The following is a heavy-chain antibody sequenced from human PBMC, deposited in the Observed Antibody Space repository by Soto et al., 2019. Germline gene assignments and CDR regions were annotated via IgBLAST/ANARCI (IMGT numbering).Heavy chain of an antibody. CDR1: GFSRSTSGVG. CDR3: AYLPCSGGSCYRLSFSGMDV. J-gene: IGHJ6*02. V-gene: IGHV2-5*02. Sequence: QITLKESGPTLVKPTQTLTLTCTFSGFSRSTSGVGVAWIRQPPGTALECLALIYGDHDKRYRTSLASTLPITKDTSKNQVVLTMTNMDSVDTATYSWAYLPCSGGSCYRLSFSGMDVWGQGTTVTVS. CDR2: IYGDHDK. D-gene: IGHD2-15*01.